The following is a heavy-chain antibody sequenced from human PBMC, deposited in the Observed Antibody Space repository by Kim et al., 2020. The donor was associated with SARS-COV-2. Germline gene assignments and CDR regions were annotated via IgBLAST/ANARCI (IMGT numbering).Heavy chain of an antibody. D-gene: IGHD3-10*01. J-gene: IGHJ4*02. Sequence: PALKSRVTIAVATSKNQFSLKLSSVTAADTAVYYCAREDSAYGSGSYWNYWGQGTLVTVSS. CDR3: AREDSAYGSGSYWNY. V-gene: IGHV4-59*01.